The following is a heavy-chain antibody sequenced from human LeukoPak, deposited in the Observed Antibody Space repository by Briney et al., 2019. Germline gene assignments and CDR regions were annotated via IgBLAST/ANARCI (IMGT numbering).Heavy chain of an antibody. J-gene: IGHJ5*02. CDR2: ISWNSGSI. CDR3: AKDRSSGWYRGWFDP. CDR1: GFTFDDHA. Sequence: GGSLRLSCAASGFTFDDHAMHWVRHVPGKGLEWVSGISWNSGSIGYADSVKGRFTISRDNAKNSLYLQMNSLRAEDTALYYCAKDRSSGWYRGWFDPWGQGTLVTVSS. D-gene: IGHD6-19*01. V-gene: IGHV3-9*01.